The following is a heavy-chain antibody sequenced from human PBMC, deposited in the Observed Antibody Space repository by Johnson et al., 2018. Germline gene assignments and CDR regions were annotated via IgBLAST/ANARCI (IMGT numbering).Heavy chain of an antibody. J-gene: IGHJ6*03. CDR2: ISYDGSNK. CDR1: GFTFSSYG. V-gene: IGHV3-30*18. D-gene: IGHD5-18*01. CDR3: AKAGYRSLDYMDV. Sequence: QVQLVESGGGVVQPGRSLRLSCAASGFTFSSYGMHWVRQAPGKGLEWVAVISYDGSNKYYADSAKGRFTISRDNSKNKLYLQMNSLRAEDKAVYYCAKAGYRSLDYMDVWGKGTTVTVSS.